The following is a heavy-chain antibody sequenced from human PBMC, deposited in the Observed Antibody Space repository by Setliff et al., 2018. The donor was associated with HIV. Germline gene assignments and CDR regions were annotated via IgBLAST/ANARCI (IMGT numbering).Heavy chain of an antibody. Sequence: SETLSLTCTVSGGSISSHYWSWIRQPPGWGLEWIGYIYSSGSTNFNPPLQSRVTISVDTSKNQFSLKLSSVTAADTAVYYCARHSGVASPNWFDPWGQGTLVTVSS. D-gene: IGHD3-10*01. J-gene: IGHJ5*02. CDR1: GGSISSHY. CDR3: ARHSGVASPNWFDP. CDR2: IYSSGST. V-gene: IGHV4-4*09.